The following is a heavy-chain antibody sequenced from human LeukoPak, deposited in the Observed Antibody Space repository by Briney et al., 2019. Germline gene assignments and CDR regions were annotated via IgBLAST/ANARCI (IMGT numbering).Heavy chain of an antibody. J-gene: IGHJ5*02. CDR2: INQVGSEE. CDR3: VRDYGGT. D-gene: IGHD4-23*01. CDR1: GFTFSTYW. Sequence: SGGSLRLSCAASGFTFSTYWMSWVLQAPGIGLEWVANINQVGSEEYYVDSVKGRFAISRDNAKNSLYLQMNSLRAEDTAVYYCVRDYGGTWGQGTLVTVSS. V-gene: IGHV3-7*04.